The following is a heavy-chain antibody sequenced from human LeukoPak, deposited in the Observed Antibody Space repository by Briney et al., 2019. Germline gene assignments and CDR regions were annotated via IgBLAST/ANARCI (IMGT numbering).Heavy chain of an antibody. J-gene: IGHJ4*02. CDR2: IKPDGSVG. V-gene: IGHV3-7*01. Sequence: GGSLTLSCAASGFTFSSYWMTWLRQAPGKGLEWVANIKPDGSVGYYVDSVRGRFIISRDNAGHSLYLQMNSLRVDDTAVYYCTQNLVAAAGDHWGQGTLLIVSS. CDR1: GFTFSSYW. CDR3: TQNLVAAAGDH. D-gene: IGHD6-13*01.